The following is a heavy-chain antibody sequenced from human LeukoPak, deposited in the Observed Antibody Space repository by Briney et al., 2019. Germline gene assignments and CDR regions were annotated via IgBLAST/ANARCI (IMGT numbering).Heavy chain of an antibody. CDR1: GDIVSSNSAA. V-gene: IGHV6-1*01. CDR2: TYYRSKLYN. D-gene: IGHD3-10*01. J-gene: IGHJ5*02. Sequence: SQTLSLTCALSGDIVSSNSAAWHWIRQSPSRGLEWLGRTYYRSKLYNDYAVSMRSRVSINPDTSKNQFSLQLNSVTAADTALYYCATWGYSGSGDYDRWRVWLDPWGQGTLVIVSS. CDR3: ATWGYSGSGDYDRWRVWLDP.